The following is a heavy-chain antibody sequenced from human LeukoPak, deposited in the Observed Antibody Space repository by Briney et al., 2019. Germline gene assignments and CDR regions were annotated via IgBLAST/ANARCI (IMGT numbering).Heavy chain of an antibody. D-gene: IGHD5-18*01. CDR2: ISAYNGNT. Sequence: ASVKVSCKASGYTFTSYGISWVRQAPGQGLEWMGWISAYNGNTNYAQKLQGRVTMTTDTSTSTAYMELRSLRSDDTAVYYCAGGHRYGFLSGDHYYYYMDVWGKGTSVTISS. V-gene: IGHV1-18*01. J-gene: IGHJ6*03. CDR3: AGGHRYGFLSGDHYYYYMDV. CDR1: GYTFTSYG.